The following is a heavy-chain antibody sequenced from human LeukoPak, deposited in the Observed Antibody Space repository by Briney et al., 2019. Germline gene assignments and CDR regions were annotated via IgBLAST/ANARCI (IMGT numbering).Heavy chain of an antibody. CDR3: AKEVVPATFDY. CDR1: GFTLSSYW. J-gene: IGHJ4*02. CDR2: IRQDGGEK. Sequence: GGSLRLSCVVSGFTLSSYWMSWVRQAPGEGLEWVANIRQDGGEKYYVDSVKGRFTISRDNSKNTLYLQMNSLRAEDTAVYYCAKEVVPATFDYWGQGTLVTVSS. D-gene: IGHD2-2*01. V-gene: IGHV3-7*03.